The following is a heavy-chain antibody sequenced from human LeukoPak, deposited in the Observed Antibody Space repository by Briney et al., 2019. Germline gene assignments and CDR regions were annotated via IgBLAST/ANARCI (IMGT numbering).Heavy chain of an antibody. CDR2: IWYDGSNK. CDR1: GFTFSSYG. J-gene: IGHJ4*02. Sequence: GGSLRLSCAVSGFTFSSYGMHWVRQAPGKGLEWVAVIWYDGSNKYYADSVKGRFTISRDNSKNTLYLQMNSLRAEDTAVYYCARGVTRYCSSTSCYYFDYWGQGTLVTVSS. V-gene: IGHV3-33*01. CDR3: ARGVTRYCSSTSCYYFDY. D-gene: IGHD2-2*01.